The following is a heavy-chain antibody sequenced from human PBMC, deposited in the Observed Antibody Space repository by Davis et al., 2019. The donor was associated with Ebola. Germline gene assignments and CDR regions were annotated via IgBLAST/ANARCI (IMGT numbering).Heavy chain of an antibody. J-gene: IGHJ6*02. CDR2: IIPIFGTA. V-gene: IGHV1-69*13. Sequence: SVKVSCKASGGTFSSYAISWVRQAPGQGLEWMGGIIPIFGTANYAQKFQGRVTITADESTSTAYMELSSLRSEDTAVYYCARHLRALTGDDYYYGMDVWGQGTTVTVSS. CDR3: ARHLRALTGDDYYYGMDV. D-gene: IGHD3-9*01. CDR1: GGTFSSYA.